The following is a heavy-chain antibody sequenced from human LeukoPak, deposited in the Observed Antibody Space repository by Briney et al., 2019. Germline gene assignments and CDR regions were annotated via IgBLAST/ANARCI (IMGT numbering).Heavy chain of an antibody. CDR3: ARVAVDTAMVEYYFDY. Sequence: GGSLRLSCADSGCTFSSYSMNWVRQAPGKGLEWVSSISSSSSYIYYADSVKGRFTISRDNAKNSLYMQMNSLRAEDTAVYYCARVAVDTAMVEYYFDYWGQGTLVTVSS. J-gene: IGHJ4*02. V-gene: IGHV3-21*01. CDR1: GCTFSSYS. CDR2: ISSSSSYI. D-gene: IGHD5-18*01.